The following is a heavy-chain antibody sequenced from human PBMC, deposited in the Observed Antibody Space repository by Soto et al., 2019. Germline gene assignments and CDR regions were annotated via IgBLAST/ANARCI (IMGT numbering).Heavy chain of an antibody. D-gene: IGHD5-18*01. CDR2: ISAYNGNT. J-gene: IGHJ4*02. V-gene: IGHV1-18*04. CDR3: ARGLYSGYSYGEFDY. Sequence: GASVKVSCKASGYTFTSYGISWVRQAPGQGLEWMGWISAYNGNTNYAQKLQGRVTMTTDTSTSTAYMGLRSLRSDDTAVYYCARGLYSGYSYGEFDYWGQGTLVTVSS. CDR1: GYTFTSYG.